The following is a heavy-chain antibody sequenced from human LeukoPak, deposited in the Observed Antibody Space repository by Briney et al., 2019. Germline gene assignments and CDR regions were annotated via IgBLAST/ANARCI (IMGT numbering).Heavy chain of an antibody. V-gene: IGHV1-69*06. CDR1: GGTFSTFG. CDR3: ASSSSWYSNWFDP. D-gene: IGHD6-13*01. Sequence: SVKVSCKASGGTFSTFGISWVRQAPGQGLEWMGGIIPMSGTVNNAQKFQGRVTITADKSTGTAYMELSSLRSDDTAVYYCASSSSWYSNWFDPWGQGTLVTVSS. CDR2: IIPMSGTV. J-gene: IGHJ5*02.